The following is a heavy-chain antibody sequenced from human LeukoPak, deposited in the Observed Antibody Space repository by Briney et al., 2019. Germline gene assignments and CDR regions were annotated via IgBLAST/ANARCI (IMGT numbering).Heavy chain of an antibody. CDR2: TYYRSKWYN. Sequence: SQTLSLTCAISGDSVSSNSAAWNWIRQSPSRGLEWLGRTYYRSKWYNDYAVSVKSRITINPDTSKNQFSLQLNSVTPEDTAVYYCARDVHPPYCSGGSCYSGVWFDPWGQGTLATVSS. CDR3: ARDVHPPYCSGGSCYSGVWFDP. V-gene: IGHV6-1*01. D-gene: IGHD2-15*01. J-gene: IGHJ5*02. CDR1: GDSVSSNSAA.